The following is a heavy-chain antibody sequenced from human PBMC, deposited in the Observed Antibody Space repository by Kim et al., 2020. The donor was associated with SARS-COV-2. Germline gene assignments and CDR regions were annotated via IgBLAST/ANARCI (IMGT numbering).Heavy chain of an antibody. V-gene: IGHV3-23*01. J-gene: IGHJ4*02. CDR1: GFTFSSYA. Sequence: GGSLRLSCAVSGFTFSSYAMSWVRQAPGKGLEWVSSISASGSSTYYADSVKGRFTISRDNSKNTLFLQMNSLRAEDTAVYYCAKPYYSGSYRFDYWGQGTLVTVSS. CDR3: AKPYYSGSYRFDY. D-gene: IGHD1-26*01. CDR2: ISASGSST.